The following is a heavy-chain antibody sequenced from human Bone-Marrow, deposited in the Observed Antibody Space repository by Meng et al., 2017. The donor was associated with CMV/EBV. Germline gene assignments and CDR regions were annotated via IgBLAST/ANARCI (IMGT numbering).Heavy chain of an antibody. D-gene: IGHD2-8*02. CDR2: IKQDGSEK. CDR3: VGVSGTASQYRPMDV. J-gene: IGHJ6*02. V-gene: IGHV3-7*03. CDR1: GFTFSSYW. Sequence: GESLKISCAASGFTFSSYWMSWVRQAPGKGLEWVANIKQDGSEKYYVDSVKGRFTISRDNAKSSLFLEMNSLRAEDTAVYYCVGVSGTASQYRPMDVWGQGTTVTVSS.